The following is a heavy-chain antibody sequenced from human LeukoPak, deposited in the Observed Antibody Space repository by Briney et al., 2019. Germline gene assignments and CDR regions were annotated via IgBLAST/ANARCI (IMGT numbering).Heavy chain of an antibody. J-gene: IGHJ4*02. V-gene: IGHV3-23*01. CDR3: AKDATPMNPIWDHFDS. CDR1: GFTFNIYG. Sequence: GGSPRLSCAASGFTFNIYGMSWVRQAPGKGLEWVSSVGGGNDIHYADSVKGRFTGFRDDAKSTVYLQMSSLRAEDTAIYCAKDATPMNPIWDHFDSWGQGTLVTVSS. CDR2: VGGGNDI. D-gene: IGHD3-22*01.